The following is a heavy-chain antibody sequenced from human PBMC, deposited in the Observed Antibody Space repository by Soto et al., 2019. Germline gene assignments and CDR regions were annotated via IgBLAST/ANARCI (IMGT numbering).Heavy chain of an antibody. J-gene: IGHJ5*02. D-gene: IGHD3-3*01. Sequence: SVKVSCKASGGTFSSYAISWVRQAPGQGLEWMGGIIPLFGTANYAQKFHGRVTINADESQSTAYMELSSLRXDETAVYYCASGGAGAGITIFVLAPSVWFHPWG. V-gene: IGHV1-69*13. CDR2: IIPLFGTA. CDR1: GGTFSSYA. CDR3: ASGGAGAGITIFVLAPSVWFHP.